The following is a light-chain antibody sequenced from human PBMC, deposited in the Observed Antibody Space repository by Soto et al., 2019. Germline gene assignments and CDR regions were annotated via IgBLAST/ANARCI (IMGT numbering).Light chain of an antibody. CDR3: QRANSFPIT. J-gene: IGKJ5*01. CDR1: QGITNR. Sequence: DIQMPQSPSSVCASVGDRVTITCRASQGITNRLAWYQQKPGKAPKLLIYEASSLQSGVPSRISGSGSGTDFTLTISSLQPEDFATYYCQRANSFPITFGQGTRLEIK. V-gene: IGKV1D-12*01. CDR2: EAS.